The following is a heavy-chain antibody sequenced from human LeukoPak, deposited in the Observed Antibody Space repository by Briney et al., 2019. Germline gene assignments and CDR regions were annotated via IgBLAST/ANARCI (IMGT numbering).Heavy chain of an antibody. Sequence: SETLSLTCTVSGGSISSYYWSWIRQPPGKGLEWSGYIYYSGSTNYNPSLKSRVTKSVDTSKNQFSLKLSCVTAAETALYYCAREYSSGWSTLFDYWGQGTLVTVSS. V-gene: IGHV4-59*01. CDR2: IYYSGST. CDR3: AREYSSGWSTLFDY. CDR1: GGSISSYY. D-gene: IGHD6-19*01. J-gene: IGHJ4*02.